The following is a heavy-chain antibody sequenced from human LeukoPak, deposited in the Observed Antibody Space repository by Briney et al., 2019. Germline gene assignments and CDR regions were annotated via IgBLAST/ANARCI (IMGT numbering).Heavy chain of an antibody. CDR3: GRAFPPLRTSSAGDL. D-gene: IGHD3-16*01. CDR1: GFTFSDYD. V-gene: IGHV3-21*01. J-gene: IGHJ4*02. CDR2: ISYLSSHV. Sequence: GGSLRLSCSASGFTFSDYDMNWVRQAPGKGLEWVSSISYLSSHVYYGDSVKGRFSISRDNAKNSLYLQMTSLGAEDTAIYYCGRAFPPLRTSSAGDLWGQGILVTVSS.